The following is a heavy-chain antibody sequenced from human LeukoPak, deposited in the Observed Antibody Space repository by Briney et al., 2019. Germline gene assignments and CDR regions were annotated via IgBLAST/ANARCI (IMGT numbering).Heavy chain of an antibody. V-gene: IGHV3-15*01. J-gene: IGHJ4*02. Sequence: AGGSLRLSGAASXFTFSTYGMSWVRQAPGKGLEWVGRIKSKTYGGTADYPAPVKGRFTISRDDSENTVYLQMNSLKTEDTAVYYCTTATSYWGQGSLVTVSS. CDR1: XFTFSTYG. CDR3: TTATSY. CDR2: IKSKTYGGTA.